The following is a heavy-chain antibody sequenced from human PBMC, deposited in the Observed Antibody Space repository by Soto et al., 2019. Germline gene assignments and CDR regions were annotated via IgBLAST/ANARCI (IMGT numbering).Heavy chain of an antibody. CDR1: GFTFSSYG. Sequence: QVQLVESGGGVVQPGRSLRLSCAASGFTFSSYGMHWVRQAPGKGLEWVAVIWYDGSNKYYADSVKGRFTISRDNSKNTLYLQMNSLSAEDTAVYYCASGIAADGTDPVGYWGQGTLVTVSS. V-gene: IGHV3-33*01. J-gene: IGHJ4*02. CDR3: ASGIAADGTDPVGY. CDR2: IWYDGSNK. D-gene: IGHD6-13*01.